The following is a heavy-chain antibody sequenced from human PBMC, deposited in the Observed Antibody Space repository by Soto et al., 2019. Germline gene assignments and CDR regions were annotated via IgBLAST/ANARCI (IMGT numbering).Heavy chain of an antibody. Sequence: EASVKVSCKASGGTFNSYGISWVRQAPGQGLDWMGVIIPLYGTVNYAQKFQGRVSITADKSTSTAYMDLNSLRSDDTAVYYCARVRVIRGVIPSHFGIWGQGTQVTVSS. J-gene: IGHJ4*02. D-gene: IGHD3-10*01. V-gene: IGHV1-69*06. CDR1: GGTFNSYG. CDR2: IIPLYGTV. CDR3: ARVRVIRGVIPSHFGI.